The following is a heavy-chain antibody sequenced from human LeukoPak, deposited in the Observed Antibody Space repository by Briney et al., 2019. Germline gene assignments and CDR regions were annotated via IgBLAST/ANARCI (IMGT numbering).Heavy chain of an antibody. J-gene: IGHJ6*02. V-gene: IGHV1-8*01. Sequence: GASVKVSCKASGYTFTSYDINWVRQATGQGLEWMGWMNPNSGNTGYAQKFQGRVTMTRNTSISTAYMELSSLRSEDTAVYYCASSKVPAATYTGFCYYYGMDVWGQGTTVTVSS. CDR2: MNPNSGNT. D-gene: IGHD2-2*01. CDR1: GYTFTSYD. CDR3: ASSKVPAATYTGFCYYYGMDV.